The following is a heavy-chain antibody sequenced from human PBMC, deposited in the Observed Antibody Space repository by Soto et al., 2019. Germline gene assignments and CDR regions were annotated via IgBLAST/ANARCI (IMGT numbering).Heavy chain of an antibody. J-gene: IGHJ4*02. CDR1: GGSISSSSYY. D-gene: IGHD4-4*01. V-gene: IGHV4-39*01. Sequence: SETLSLTCTVSGGSISSSSYYWGWIRQPPGKGLEWIGSIYYSGSTYYSPSLKSRVTISVDTSKNQFSLKLSSVTAADTAVYYCARQSPTTVHDYWGQGTLVTVSS. CDR3: ARQSPTTVHDY. CDR2: IYYSGST.